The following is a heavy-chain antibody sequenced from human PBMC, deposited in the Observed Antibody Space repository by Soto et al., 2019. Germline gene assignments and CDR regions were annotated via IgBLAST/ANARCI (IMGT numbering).Heavy chain of an antibody. J-gene: IGHJ4*02. D-gene: IGHD3-22*01. CDR2: IWYDGSNK. CDR1: GFTFSSYG. V-gene: IGHV3-33*01. CDR3: ARDPDSSGCYHFDY. Sequence: QVQLVESGGGVVQPGRSLRLSCAASGFTFSSYGMHWVRQAPGKGLEWVAVIWYDGSNKYYADSVKGRFTISRDNSKNTLYLQMNSLRAEDTAVYYCARDPDSSGCYHFDYWGQGTLVTVSS.